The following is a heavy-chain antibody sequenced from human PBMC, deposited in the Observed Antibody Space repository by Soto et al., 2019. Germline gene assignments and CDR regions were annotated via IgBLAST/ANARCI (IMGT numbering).Heavy chain of an antibody. CDR3: ARVRYSYGPFDY. D-gene: IGHD5-18*01. CDR1: GGTFSSYA. CDR2: IIPIFGTA. V-gene: IGHV1-69*12. J-gene: IGHJ4*02. Sequence: QVQLVQSGAEVKKRGSSVKVSCKASGGTFSSYAISWVRQAPGQGLEWMGGIIPIFGTANYAQKFQGRVTSXAXXSTSTAYMELSSLRSEDTAVYYCARVRYSYGPFDYWGQGTLVTVSS.